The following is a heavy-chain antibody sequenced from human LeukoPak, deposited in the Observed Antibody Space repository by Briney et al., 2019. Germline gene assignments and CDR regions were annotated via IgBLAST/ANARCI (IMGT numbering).Heavy chain of an antibody. V-gene: IGHV1-69*04. CDR3: GGGYYDSSGYSY. D-gene: IGHD3-22*01. Sequence: ASVKVSCKASGYTFTSYDINWVRQATGQGLEWMGRIIPILGIANYAQKFQGRVTITADKSTSTAYMELSSLRSEDTAVYYCGGGYYDSSGYSYWGQGTLVTVSS. J-gene: IGHJ4*02. CDR1: GYTFTSYD. CDR2: IIPILGIA.